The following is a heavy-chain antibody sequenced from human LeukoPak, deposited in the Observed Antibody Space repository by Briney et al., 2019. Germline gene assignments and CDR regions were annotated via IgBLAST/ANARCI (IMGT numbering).Heavy chain of an antibody. Sequence: GGSLRLSCAASGFTFSDYYMSWIRQAPGKGLEWISYTSSSSYTNYADSVKGRFTISRDNAKNTLYFEMSSLRVEDTAVYYCVKSPGSGWPVWGQGTLLTVSS. V-gene: IGHV3-11*06. CDR3: VKSPGSGWPV. CDR1: GFTFSDYY. D-gene: IGHD6-19*01. CDR2: TSSSSYT. J-gene: IGHJ4*02.